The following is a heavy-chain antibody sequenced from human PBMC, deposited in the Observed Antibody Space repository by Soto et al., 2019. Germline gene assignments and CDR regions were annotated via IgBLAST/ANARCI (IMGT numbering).Heavy chain of an antibody. CDR3: AKDQAIWVRHGPWFEP. CDR1: GFTFSSYG. J-gene: IGHJ5*02. V-gene: IGHV3-30*18. CDR2: ISYDGSNK. D-gene: IGHD3-10*01. Sequence: SLRISCAASGFTFSSYGMHWVRQSPVKGLEWVAVISYDGSNKYYADSVKGRFTISRDNSKNTLYLQMNSLRAEDTAVYYCAKDQAIWVRHGPWFEPWGQGTLVIVSS.